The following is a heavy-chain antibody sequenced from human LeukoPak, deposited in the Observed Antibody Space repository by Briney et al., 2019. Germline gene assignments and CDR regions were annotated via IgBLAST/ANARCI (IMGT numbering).Heavy chain of an antibody. CDR1: GGSISTYY. Sequence: SETLSLTRTVSGGSISTYYWSWIRQSPGKGLEWIGYMQNSGGTNYNPSLKSRITTLVDTSKNQFSLRLSSVTAADTAVYYSARLYCSGSSCFLDYWGQGTLVTVSS. V-gene: IGHV4-59*08. J-gene: IGHJ4*02. CDR2: MQNSGGT. D-gene: IGHD2-15*01. CDR3: ARLYCSGSSCFLDY.